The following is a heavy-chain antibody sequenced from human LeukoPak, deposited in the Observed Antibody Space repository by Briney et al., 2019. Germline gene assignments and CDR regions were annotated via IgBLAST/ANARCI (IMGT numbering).Heavy chain of an antibody. CDR1: GYTFTSYD. D-gene: IGHD4-17*01. CDR2: MNPNSGNT. Sequence: AAVKVSCKASGYTFTSYDINWVRQATGQGLEWMGWMNPNSGNTGYARKFQGRVTMTRNTSISTAYMKLTSLRSEDTVVYYCARAGTVTTDYWGQGTLVTVSS. J-gene: IGHJ4*02. CDR3: ARAGTVTTDY. V-gene: IGHV1-8*01.